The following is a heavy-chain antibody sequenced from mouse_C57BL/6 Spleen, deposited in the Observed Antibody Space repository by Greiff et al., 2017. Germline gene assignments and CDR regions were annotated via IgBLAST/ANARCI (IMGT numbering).Heavy chain of an antibody. CDR1: GYTFTSYW. J-gene: IGHJ2*01. Sequence: VQLQQSGAELVKPGASVKLSCKASGYTFTSYWMHWVKPRPGQGLEWIGMIHPNSGSTNYNEKFKSKATLTVDKSSSTAYMQLSSLTSEDSAVYYCARDYYGSSSHYWGQGTTLTVSS. CDR3: ARDYYGSSSHY. D-gene: IGHD1-1*01. V-gene: IGHV1-64*01. CDR2: IHPNSGST.